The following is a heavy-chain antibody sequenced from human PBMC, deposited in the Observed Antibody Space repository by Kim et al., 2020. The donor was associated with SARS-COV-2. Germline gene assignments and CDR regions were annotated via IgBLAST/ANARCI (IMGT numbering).Heavy chain of an antibody. CDR3: ARHSLRFLEWANWFDP. Sequence: SETLSLTCTVSGGSISSSSHYWGWIRQPPRKGLEWIGSIYYSGSTYYNPSLKSRVTISVDTSKNQFSLKLSSVTAADTAVYYCARHSLRFLEWANWFDPWGQGNLFTVSP. D-gene: IGHD3-3*01. CDR1: GGSISSSSHY. CDR2: IYYSGST. J-gene: IGHJ5*02. V-gene: IGHV4-39*01.